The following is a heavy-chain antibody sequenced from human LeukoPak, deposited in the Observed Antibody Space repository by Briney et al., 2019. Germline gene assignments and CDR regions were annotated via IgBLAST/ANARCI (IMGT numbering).Heavy chain of an antibody. V-gene: IGHV4-34*01. J-gene: IGHJ6*02. CDR1: GGSFSGYY. CDR3: ARGTVTTVWYYYYGMDV. CDR2: INHSGST. Sequence: SETLSLTCAVYGGSFSGYYWSWIRPPPGKGLEWIGEINHSGSTNYNPSLKSRVTISVDTSKNQFSLKLSSVTAADTAVYYCARGTVTTVWYYYYGMDVWGQGTTVTVSS. D-gene: IGHD4-11*01.